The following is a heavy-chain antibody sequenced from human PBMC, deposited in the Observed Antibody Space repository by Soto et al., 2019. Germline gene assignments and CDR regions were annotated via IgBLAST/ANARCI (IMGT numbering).Heavy chain of an antibody. V-gene: IGHV3-11*01. D-gene: IGHD2-21*02. CDR2: ISKDSGRAT. CDR3: ARGGGIVVVTAPYDH. CDR1: GFIFRDWF. Sequence: PGGSLRLSCAASGFIFRDWFMSWIRQAPGKGLEWISYISKDSGRATRYADSVKGRFTISRDNAKNPLFLQMNNLTVEDTAVYYCARGGGIVVVTAPYDHWGQGTLVTVSS. J-gene: IGHJ4*02.